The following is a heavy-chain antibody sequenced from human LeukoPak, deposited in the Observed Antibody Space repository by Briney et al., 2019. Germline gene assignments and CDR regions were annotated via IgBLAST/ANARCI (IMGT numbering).Heavy chain of an antibody. CDR2: INHSGST. CDR1: GRSLSGYY. D-gene: IGHD6-13*01. V-gene: IGHV4-34*01. Sequence: SETLSLTCAVYGRSLSGYYWNWIRQPPGKGLEWIGEINHSGSTNYNPSLKSRVTISVDTSKNQFSLKLSSVTAADTAVYYCATGRIAAAATVYYFDYWGQGTLVTVSS. CDR3: ATGRIAAAATVYYFDY. J-gene: IGHJ4*02.